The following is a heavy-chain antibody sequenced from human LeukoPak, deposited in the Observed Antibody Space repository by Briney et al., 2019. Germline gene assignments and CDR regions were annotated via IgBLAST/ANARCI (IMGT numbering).Heavy chain of an antibody. Sequence: GGSLRLSCAASGFTFSSYWMHWVRQAPGKGLVWVSRINSDGSSTSYADSVKGRFTISRDNAKNSLYLQMNSLRAEDTAVYYCARVGGYYSGSYRGLVNWGQGTLVTVSS. CDR2: INSDGSST. D-gene: IGHD1-26*01. V-gene: IGHV3-74*01. CDR1: GFTFSSYW. J-gene: IGHJ4*02. CDR3: ARVGGYYSGSYRGLVN.